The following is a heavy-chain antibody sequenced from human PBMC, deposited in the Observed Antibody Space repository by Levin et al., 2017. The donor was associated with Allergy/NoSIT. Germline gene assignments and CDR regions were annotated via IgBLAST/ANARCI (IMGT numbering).Heavy chain of an antibody. CDR2: IYHIGST. Sequence: ASETLSLTCAVSGGSISSGGYSWNWIRQPPGKGLEWIGYIYHIGSTYYNPSLKSRVTISVDRSKNQFSLKLSSVTAADTAVYYCARSLNLDYWGQGTLVTVSS. V-gene: IGHV4-30-2*01. CDR3: ARSLNLDY. J-gene: IGHJ4*02. CDR1: GGSISSGGYS.